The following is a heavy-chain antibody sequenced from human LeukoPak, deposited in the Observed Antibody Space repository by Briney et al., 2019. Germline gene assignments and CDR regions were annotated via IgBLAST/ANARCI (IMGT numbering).Heavy chain of an antibody. D-gene: IGHD1-14*01. CDR3: ATGTVEPYYYYDYMDF. CDR1: GYTFTSYD. Sequence: GASVKVSCKASGYTFTSYDINWVRQAPGQGHEWMGWMNPNSGNTGYAQKFQGRGTMTRNTSIITAYIELSSLRSEDTAMYYCATGTVEPYYYYDYMDFWGKGTTATVPS. V-gene: IGHV1-8*01. J-gene: IGHJ6*03. CDR2: MNPNSGNT.